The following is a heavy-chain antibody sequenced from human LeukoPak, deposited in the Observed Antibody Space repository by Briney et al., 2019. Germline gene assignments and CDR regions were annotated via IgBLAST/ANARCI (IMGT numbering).Heavy chain of an antibody. V-gene: IGHV3-74*01. D-gene: IGHD4-23*01. CDR1: GITFSSYW. Sequence: PGGSLRLSCAGSGITFSSYWMHWVRQAPGKGLVWISRIKSDGSKTSYADSVKGRFTLSRDNAKNMLYLEMNSLRAEDTAVYYCVREIYGGNSRILDYWGQGALVTVSS. CDR2: IKSDGSKT. CDR3: VREIYGGNSRILDY. J-gene: IGHJ4*02.